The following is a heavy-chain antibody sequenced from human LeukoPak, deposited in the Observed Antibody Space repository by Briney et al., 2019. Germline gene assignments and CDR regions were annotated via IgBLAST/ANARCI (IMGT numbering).Heavy chain of an antibody. CDR2: IYYSGST. CDR1: GGSISSSSYY. D-gene: IGHD4-23*01. CDR3: ARARQRDGGNREIFDY. Sequence: PSETLSLTCTVSGGSISSSSYYWGWIRQPPGKGLKWIGSIYYSGSTYYNPSLKSRVTISVDTSKNQFSLKLSSVTAADTAVYYCARARQRDGGNREIFDYWGQGTLVTVSS. J-gene: IGHJ4*02. V-gene: IGHV4-39*07.